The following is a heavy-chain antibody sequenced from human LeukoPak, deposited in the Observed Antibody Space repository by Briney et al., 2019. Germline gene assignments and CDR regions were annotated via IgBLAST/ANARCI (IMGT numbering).Heavy chain of an antibody. CDR2: IYTSGST. Sequence: SVTLSLTCTVSGGSISSGSYYWSWIRQPAGKGLEWIGRIYTSGSTNYNPSLKSRVTISVDTSKNQFSLKLSSVTAADTAVYYCARDWGGYSYGPFDPWGQGTLVTVSS. CDR3: ARDWGGYSYGPFDP. V-gene: IGHV4-61*02. CDR1: GGSISSGSYY. D-gene: IGHD5-18*01. J-gene: IGHJ5*02.